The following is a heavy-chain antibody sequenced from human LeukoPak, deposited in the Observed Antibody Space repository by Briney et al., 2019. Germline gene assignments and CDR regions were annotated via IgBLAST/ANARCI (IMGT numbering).Heavy chain of an antibody. CDR2: IYTSGST. Sequence: SETLSLTCTVSGGSISSGSYYWSWIRQPAGKGLEWIGRIYTSGSTNYNPSLKSRVTISVDTSKNQFSLKLSSVTAADTVVYYCARARGFDWLLRGDDAFDIWGQGTMVTVSS. D-gene: IGHD3-9*01. CDR3: ARARGFDWLLRGDDAFDI. J-gene: IGHJ3*02. CDR1: GGSISSGSYY. V-gene: IGHV4-61*02.